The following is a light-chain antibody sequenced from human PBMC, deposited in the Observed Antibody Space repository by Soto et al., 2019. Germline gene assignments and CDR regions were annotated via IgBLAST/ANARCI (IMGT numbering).Light chain of an antibody. CDR1: ERISDY. CDR2: TAS. J-gene: IGKJ1*01. V-gene: IGKV1-39*01. Sequence: DLHMTPSPTALCGPVGDRLTMSCQARERISDYLAWYQQKTGKAPKLLINTASSLRSGVPSRFSGSGSGTDFTLNIESMQTEEFATYVCQQTNTAPWTLGQGKKGDIK. CDR3: QQTNTAPWT.